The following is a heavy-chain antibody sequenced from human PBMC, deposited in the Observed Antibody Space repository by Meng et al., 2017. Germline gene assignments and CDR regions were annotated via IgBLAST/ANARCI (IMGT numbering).Heavy chain of an antibody. Sequence: GGSLRLSCAASGFTFSGSAMHWVRQASGKGLGWVGRIRSKANSYATAYAASVKGRFTISRDDSKNTAYLQMNSLKTEDTAVYYCTSSPGIAAAGKGYWGQGTLVTVSS. CDR2: IRSKANSYAT. CDR3: TSSPGIAAAGKGY. J-gene: IGHJ4*02. D-gene: IGHD6-13*01. V-gene: IGHV3-73*01. CDR1: GFTFSGSA.